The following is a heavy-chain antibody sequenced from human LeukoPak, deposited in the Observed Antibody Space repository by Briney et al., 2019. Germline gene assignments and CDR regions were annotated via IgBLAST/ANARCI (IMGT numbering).Heavy chain of an antibody. CDR3: ARDETAIVVVTATIDY. CDR2: ISGSGGST. V-gene: IGHV3-23*01. Sequence: PGGSLRLSCAASGFTFSSYAMSWVRQAPGKGLEWVSAISGSGGSTYYADSVKGRFTISRDNSKNTLYLQMNSLRAEDTAVYYCARDETAIVVVTATIDYWGQGTLVTVSS. D-gene: IGHD2-21*02. J-gene: IGHJ4*02. CDR1: GFTFSSYA.